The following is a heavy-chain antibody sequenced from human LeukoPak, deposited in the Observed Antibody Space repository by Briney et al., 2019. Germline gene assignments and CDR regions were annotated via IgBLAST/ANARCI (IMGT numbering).Heavy chain of an antibody. CDR1: GLTFNNYA. CDR2: ISGRGASK. J-gene: IGHJ4*02. D-gene: IGHD2-2*01. Sequence: PGGSLRLSCAVSGLTFNNYAMSWVRQAPGKGLEWVSGISGRGASKYYADSVKGRFTISRDNSKNTLYLQMNSLRAEDTAVYYCAKVDRGYCSSTSCYADYWGQGTLVTVSS. CDR3: AKVDRGYCSSTSCYADY. V-gene: IGHV3-23*01.